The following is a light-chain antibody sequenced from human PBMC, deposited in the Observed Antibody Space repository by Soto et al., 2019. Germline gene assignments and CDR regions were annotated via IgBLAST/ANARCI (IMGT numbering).Light chain of an antibody. V-gene: IGLV1-47*01. J-gene: IGLJ3*02. Sequence: QSVLTQPPSASGTPGQRVTISCSGSSSNIGDSYGYWFQQLPGTAPKLLIYRNNQRPSGVPDRFSGSKSGTSASLAISGLRPEDEADYYWATWDDSLRGWVFGGGTKVTVL. CDR1: SSNIGDSY. CDR3: ATWDDSLRGWV. CDR2: RNN.